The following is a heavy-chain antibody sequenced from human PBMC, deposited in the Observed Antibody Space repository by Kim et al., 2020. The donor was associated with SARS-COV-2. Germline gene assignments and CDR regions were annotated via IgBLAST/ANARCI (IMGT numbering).Heavy chain of an antibody. V-gene: IGHV3-33*01. CDR3: ARESHYYDSSGNYGMDV. Sequence: GSLRLSCAASGFTFSSYGMHWVRQAPGKGLEWVAVIWYDGSNKYYADSVKGRFTISRDNSKNTLYLQMNSLRAEDTAVYYCARESHYYDSSGNYGMDVWGQGTTVTVSS. J-gene: IGHJ6*02. CDR2: IWYDGSNK. CDR1: GFTFSSYG. D-gene: IGHD3-22*01.